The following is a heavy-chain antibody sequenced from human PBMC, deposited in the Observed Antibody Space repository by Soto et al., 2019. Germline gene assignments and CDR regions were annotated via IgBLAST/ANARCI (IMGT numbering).Heavy chain of an antibody. V-gene: IGHV3-21*01. CDR2: ISSSSSYI. Sequence: GGSLRLSCAASGFTFSSYSMNWVRQAPGKGLEWVSSISSSSSYIYYADSVKGRFTISRDNAKNSLYLQMNSLRAEDTAVYYCARVRYYYDSSGYYSIYAFDIWGQGTMVTV. CDR3: ARVRYYYDSSGYYSIYAFDI. CDR1: GFTFSSYS. D-gene: IGHD3-22*01. J-gene: IGHJ3*02.